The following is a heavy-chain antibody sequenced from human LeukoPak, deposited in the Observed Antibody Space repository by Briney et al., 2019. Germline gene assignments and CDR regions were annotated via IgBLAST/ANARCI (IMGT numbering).Heavy chain of an antibody. D-gene: IGHD2-15*01. CDR1: GFTFSSYA. V-gene: IGHV3-30*14. CDR3: ARDDPGYCSGGSCYGLSAFDI. Sequence: PGGSLRLSCAASGFTFSSYAMHWVRQAPGKGLEWVAVISYDGSNKYYADSVKGRFTISRDNSKNTLYLQMNSLRAEDTAVYYCARDDPGYCSGGSCYGLSAFDIWGQGTMVTVSS. CDR2: ISYDGSNK. J-gene: IGHJ3*02.